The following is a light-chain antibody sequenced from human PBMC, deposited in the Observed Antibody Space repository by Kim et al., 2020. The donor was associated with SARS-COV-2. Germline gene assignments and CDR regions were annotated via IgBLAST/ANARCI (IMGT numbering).Light chain of an antibody. CDR3: QHLNSYPLT. V-gene: IGKV1-9*01. CDR1: QGISSY. J-gene: IGKJ4*01. CDR2: AAS. Sequence: DIQLTQSPSFLSASVGDRVTITCRASQGISSYLAWFQQKPGKAPKLLIYAASTLQSGVPSRFSGSGSGTEFTLTISSLQPDDFATYYCQHLNSYPLTFGGGTKVDIK.